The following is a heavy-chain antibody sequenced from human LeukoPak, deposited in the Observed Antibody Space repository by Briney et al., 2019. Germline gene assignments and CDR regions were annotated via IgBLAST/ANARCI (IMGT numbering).Heavy chain of an antibody. CDR1: GFASSNYG. Sequence: PGRSLRLSCAASGFASSNYGMHWVRQAPGKGLEWVALIGYDGSNKYYPDSLKGRFTISRDNSKNTLYLQMNSLRAEDTAVYYCARDRYFDSSYGMDVWGKGTTVTVSS. J-gene: IGHJ6*04. CDR2: IGYDGSNK. CDR3: ARDRYFDSSYGMDV. V-gene: IGHV3-33*01. D-gene: IGHD3-9*01.